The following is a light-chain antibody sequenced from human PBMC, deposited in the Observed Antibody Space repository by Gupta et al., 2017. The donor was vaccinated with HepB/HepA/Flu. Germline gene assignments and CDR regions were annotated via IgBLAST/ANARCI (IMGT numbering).Light chain of an antibody. V-gene: IGKV1-5*03. CDR1: QSISNW. J-gene: IGKJ2*01. Sequence: DIQMTQSPSTLSASVGDRVTITCRSSQSISNWLAWYQQKPGKVPKLLIYKASHLESGVPSRSSGSGSGTEFTLTIRSLEADDVATYYCQQYSSYYTFGQGTKLEIK. CDR3: QQYSSYYT. CDR2: KAS.